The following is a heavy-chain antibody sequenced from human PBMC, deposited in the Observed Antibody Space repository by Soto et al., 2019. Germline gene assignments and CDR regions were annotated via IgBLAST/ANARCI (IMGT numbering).Heavy chain of an antibody. CDR3: ARACGLMLEC. Sequence: QVQLVESGGGVVQPGRSLRLSCAASGFTFSSYAMHWVRQAPGKGLEWVAVISYDGSNKYYADSVKGRFTISRDISKNTLFLQMNRLRPETMHVYSCARACGLMLECWG. CDR1: GFTFSSYA. J-gene: IGHJ6*01. CDR2: ISYDGSNK. D-gene: IGHD3-16*01. V-gene: IGHV3-30*14.